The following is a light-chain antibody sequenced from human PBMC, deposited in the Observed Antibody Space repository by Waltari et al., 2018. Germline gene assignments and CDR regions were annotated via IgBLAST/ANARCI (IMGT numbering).Light chain of an antibody. Sequence: SYELPQPPSVSVSPGQTARITCSGVAVPKKYIYWYQQKSGQAPVLVIYEDRKRPSGIPQRFSGSSSGTTATLTISGAQVEDEADYHCYSTDSSGNHRVFGGGTKLIVL. CDR3: YSTDSSGNHRV. V-gene: IGLV3-10*01. CDR2: EDR. J-gene: IGLJ2*01. CDR1: AVPKKY.